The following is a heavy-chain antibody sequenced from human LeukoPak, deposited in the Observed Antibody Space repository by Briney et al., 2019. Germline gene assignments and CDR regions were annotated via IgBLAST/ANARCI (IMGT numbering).Heavy chain of an antibody. CDR3: ARGRARGLLGSGWFIFDY. Sequence: KPSETLSLTCTVSGGSISSSSYYWGWIRQPPGKGLEWIGSIYYSGSTYYNPSLKSRVTISVDTSKNQFSLKLSSVTAADTAVYYCARGRARGLLGSGWFIFDYWGQGTLVTVSS. D-gene: IGHD6-19*01. V-gene: IGHV4-39*07. CDR1: GGSISSSSYY. J-gene: IGHJ4*02. CDR2: IYYSGST.